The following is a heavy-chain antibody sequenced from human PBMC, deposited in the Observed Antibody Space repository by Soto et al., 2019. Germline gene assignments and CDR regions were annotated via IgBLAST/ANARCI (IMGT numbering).Heavy chain of an antibody. CDR2: MNPNSGNT. CDR1: GYTFTSYD. CDR3: ARANSGDSNYFDY. Sequence: ASVKVSCKASGYTFTSYDINWVRQATGQGLEWMGWMNPNSGNTGYAQKFQGRVTMTRNPSIITAYMELSSLTSEDTAIYYCARANSGDSNYFDYWGQGTPVTVSS. D-gene: IGHD2-21*02. V-gene: IGHV1-8*01. J-gene: IGHJ4*02.